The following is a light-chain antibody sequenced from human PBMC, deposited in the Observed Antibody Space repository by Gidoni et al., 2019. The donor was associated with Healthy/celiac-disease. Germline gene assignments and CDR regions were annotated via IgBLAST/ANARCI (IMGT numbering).Light chain of an antibody. CDR2: AAS. CDR3: QQSYSTPYT. J-gene: IGKJ2*01. CDR1: QSISSY. V-gene: IGKV1-39*01. Sequence: RVTITCRASQSISSYLNWYQQKPGKAPKLLIYAASSLQSGVPSRFSGSGSGTDFTLTISSLQPEDFATYYCQQSYSTPYTFGQGTKLEIK.